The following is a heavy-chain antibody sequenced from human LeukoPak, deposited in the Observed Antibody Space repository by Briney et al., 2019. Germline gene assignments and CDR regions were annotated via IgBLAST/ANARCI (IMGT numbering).Heavy chain of an antibody. J-gene: IGHJ4*02. D-gene: IGHD5-24*01. Sequence: PGGSLRLSCAASGFTFSSYGMHWVRQAPGKGLEWGAVISYDGSNKYYADSVKGRFTISRDNSKNTLYLQINRLRDEDTAVYYCAKDDAWLQYNDWGQGTLVTVSS. CDR1: GFTFSSYG. CDR3: AKDDAWLQYND. CDR2: ISYDGSNK. V-gene: IGHV3-30*18.